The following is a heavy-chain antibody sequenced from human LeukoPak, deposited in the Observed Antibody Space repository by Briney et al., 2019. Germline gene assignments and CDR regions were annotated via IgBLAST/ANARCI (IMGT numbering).Heavy chain of an antibody. Sequence: GGSLRLSCAASGFTFSSYSMNWFGRAPGKGQEGVSSISSSSSYIYYADSVKGRFTISRDNAKNSLYLQINSLRAEDTAVYYCARVSGGSYYFRYYFDYWGQGTLVSVSS. CDR3: ARVSGGSYYFRYYFDY. D-gene: IGHD1-26*01. V-gene: IGHV3-21*01. J-gene: IGHJ4*02. CDR1: GFTFSSYS. CDR2: ISSSSSYI.